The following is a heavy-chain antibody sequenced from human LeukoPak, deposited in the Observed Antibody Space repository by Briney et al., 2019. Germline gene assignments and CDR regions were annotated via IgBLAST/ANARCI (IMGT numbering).Heavy chain of an antibody. CDR1: GFTFSSYW. Sequence: GGSLRLSCAASGFTFSSYWMHWVRQAPGKGLVWVARIISDGSSTSYADSVKGRFTISRDNAKNTLCPQMNSLRADDTAVYYCAREPHSSGNYWGQGTLVTVSS. J-gene: IGHJ4*02. CDR3: AREPHSSGNY. V-gene: IGHV3-74*01. CDR2: IISDGSST. D-gene: IGHD6-19*01.